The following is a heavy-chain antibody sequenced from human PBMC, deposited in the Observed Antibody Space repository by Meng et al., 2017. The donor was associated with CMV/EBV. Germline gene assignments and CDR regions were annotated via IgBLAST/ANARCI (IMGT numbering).Heavy chain of an antibody. CDR2: IYSGGST. CDR3: ARSRTPRGKGAEMDV. V-gene: IGHV3-53*01. D-gene: IGHD1-26*01. Sequence: GGSLRLSCAASGFTVSSNNMSWVRQAPGKGLEWVSVIYSGGSTYYADSVKGRFTISRDNSKNTLYLQMNSLRAEDTAVYYCARSRTPRGKGAEMDVWGQGTTVTVSS. CDR1: GFTVSSNN. J-gene: IGHJ6*02.